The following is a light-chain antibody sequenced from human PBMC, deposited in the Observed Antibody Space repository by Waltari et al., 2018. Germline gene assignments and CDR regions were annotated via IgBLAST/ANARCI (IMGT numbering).Light chain of an antibody. J-gene: IGLJ2*01. V-gene: IGLV1-44*01. CDR3: ATWDDSLNAWI. CDR2: RSD. CDR1: SSTLGSNS. Sequence: QSLLTQPPSISGAPGQRVTISCSGGSSTLGSNSVTWYAQVPGTTPKLLMYRSDQRPSGVSDRFSGSKSGTSASLAITGLLSADEADYICATWDDSLNAWIFGGGTRLTVL.